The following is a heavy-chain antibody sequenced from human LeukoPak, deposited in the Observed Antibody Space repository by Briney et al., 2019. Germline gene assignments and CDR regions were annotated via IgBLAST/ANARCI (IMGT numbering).Heavy chain of an antibody. CDR1: GFSVNYHY. D-gene: IGHD3-22*01. V-gene: IGHV3-66*02. J-gene: IGHJ4*02. Sequence: PGGSLRLSCAASGFSVNYHYMSWVRQAPGKGLQWVSLLYSSGSTYFADSVKGRFSISRDNSKNTLYLQMNSLRTEDTAVYYCARGSGQAPYYTDSSGYDYWGQGNLVTVSS. CDR2: LYSSGST. CDR3: ARGSGQAPYYTDSSGYDY.